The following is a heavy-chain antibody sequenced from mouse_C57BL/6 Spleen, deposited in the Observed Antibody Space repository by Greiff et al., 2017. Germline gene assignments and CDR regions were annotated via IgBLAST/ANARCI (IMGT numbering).Heavy chain of an antibody. Sequence: VKLQESGPELVKPGASVKISCKASGYAFSSSWMNWVKQRPGKGLEWIGRIYPGDGDTNYNGKFKGKATLTADKSSSTAYMQLSSLTSEDSAVYFCARCNWYFDVWGTGTTVTVSS. V-gene: IGHV1-82*01. J-gene: IGHJ1*03. CDR2: IYPGDGDT. CDR3: ARCNWYFDV. CDR1: GYAFSSSW.